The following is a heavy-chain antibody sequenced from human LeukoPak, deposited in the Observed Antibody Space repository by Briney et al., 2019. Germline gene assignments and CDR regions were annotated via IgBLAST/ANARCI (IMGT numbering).Heavy chain of an antibody. CDR1: GFTFSSYG. CDR3: AKDRIAAAGTIAFDI. CDR2: ISGGGGST. D-gene: IGHD6-13*01. Sequence: GGTLRLSCAASGFTFSSYGMSWVRQAPGKGLEWVSAISGGGGSTYYADSVKGRFTISRDNSKNTLYLQMNSLRAEDTAVYYCAKDRIAAAGTIAFDIWGQGTMVTVSS. J-gene: IGHJ3*02. V-gene: IGHV3-23*01.